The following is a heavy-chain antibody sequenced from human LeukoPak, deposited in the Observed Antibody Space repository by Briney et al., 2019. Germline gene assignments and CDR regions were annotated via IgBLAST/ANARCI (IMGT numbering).Heavy chain of an antibody. D-gene: IGHD3-3*01. CDR1: GYTFTGYY. Sequence: ASVKVSCKASGYTFTGYYMHWVRQAPGQGLEWMGWINPNSGGTNYAQKFQGRVTMTRDTSISTAYMELSRLRSDDTAVYYCARTPSQYDFWSGPNEFRFDPWGQGTLVTVSS. V-gene: IGHV1-2*02. CDR3: ARTPSQYDFWSGPNEFRFDP. J-gene: IGHJ5*02. CDR2: INPNSGGT.